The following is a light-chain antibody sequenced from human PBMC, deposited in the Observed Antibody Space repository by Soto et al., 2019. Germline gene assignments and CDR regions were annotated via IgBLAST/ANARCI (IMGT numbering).Light chain of an antibody. J-gene: IGLJ2*01. Sequence: QTVVTQSPSASASLGASVKLTCTLSSGHSSYAIAWHQQQPEKGPRDLMKLNSDGSHSKGDGIPDRFSGSSSGAERYLTISGLQSEDEADYYSQTWGTGSVVFGGGTKLTVL. CDR3: QTWGTGSVV. CDR1: SGHSSYA. CDR2: LNSDGSH. V-gene: IGLV4-69*01.